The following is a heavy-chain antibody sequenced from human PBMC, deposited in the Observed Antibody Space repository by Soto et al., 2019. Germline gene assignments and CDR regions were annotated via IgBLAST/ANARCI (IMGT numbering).Heavy chain of an antibody. J-gene: IGHJ4*02. CDR3: ARGYQPILHFDF. V-gene: IGHV1-69*11. CDR1: GNTLSSYA. D-gene: IGHD2-15*01. CDR2: IIPILRTT. Sequence: SVKVSCKASGNTLSSYAFTWLRQAPGKGFELMGTIIPILRTTEYEQKFQGRVTITADESTTTVYMELSGLTSGDTGIYFCARGYQPILHFDFWGQGTLVTVSS.